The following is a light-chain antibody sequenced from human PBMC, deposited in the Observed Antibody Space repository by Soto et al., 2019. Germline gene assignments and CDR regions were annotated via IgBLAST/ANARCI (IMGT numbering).Light chain of an antibody. CDR3: QQYNNWPLT. V-gene: IGKV3-15*01. Sequence: IVMTQSPVTLSVSPGERATLSCRASQSVSNNLAWYQQRPGQAPRLLIYGASTGATGIPARFSGSGSGTEFTLTISSLQSEDVAVYYCQQYNNWPLTFGGGTKVDIK. CDR2: GAS. J-gene: IGKJ4*01. CDR1: QSVSNN.